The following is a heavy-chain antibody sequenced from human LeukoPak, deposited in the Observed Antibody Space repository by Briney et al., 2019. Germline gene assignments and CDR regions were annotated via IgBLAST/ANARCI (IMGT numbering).Heavy chain of an antibody. V-gene: IGHV3-23*01. J-gene: IGHJ4*02. CDR1: GFTFSSYA. CDR3: AKDLVVDLDYGDYNTDEYYFDY. D-gene: IGHD4-17*01. Sequence: PGGSLRLSCAASGFTFSSYAMSCVRQAPGKGLEWVSAISGSGCSTYYAASVKGRFTISRDNSKNTLYLQMSSLRAEDTAVYYCAKDLVVDLDYGDYNTDEYYFDYWGQGTLVTVSS. CDR2: ISGSGCST.